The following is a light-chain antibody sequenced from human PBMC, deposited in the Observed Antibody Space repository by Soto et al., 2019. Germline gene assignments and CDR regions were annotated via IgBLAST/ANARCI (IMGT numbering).Light chain of an antibody. V-gene: IGKV1-5*03. CDR2: KAS. CDR1: QSMSSW. CDR3: QQYQSYSH. Sequence: DIQMTQSPSTLSASVGDKDTITCRASQSMSSWLAWYQQKPGKAPKLLIYKASILESGVPSRFSSSGSGTEFTLTISSLQPDDFATYYCQQYQSYSHFGQGTKVDIK. J-gene: IGKJ1*01.